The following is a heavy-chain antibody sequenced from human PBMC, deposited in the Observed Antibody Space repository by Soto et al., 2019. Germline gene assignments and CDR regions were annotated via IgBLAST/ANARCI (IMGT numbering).Heavy chain of an antibody. CDR2: ISSSSSYI. D-gene: IGHD5-18*01. Sequence: GGSLRLSCAASGFTFSSYSMNWVRQAPGEGLEWVSSISSSSSYIYYADSVKGRFTISRDNAKNSLYLQMNSLRAEDTAVYYCARDKRIVDTAMAPPDYWGQGTLVTVSS. CDR3: ARDKRIVDTAMAPPDY. V-gene: IGHV3-21*04. CDR1: GFTFSSYS. J-gene: IGHJ4*02.